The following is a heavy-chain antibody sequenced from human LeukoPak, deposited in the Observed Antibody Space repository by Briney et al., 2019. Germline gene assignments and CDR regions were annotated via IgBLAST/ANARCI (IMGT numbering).Heavy chain of an antibody. CDR3: ARYCSSTSCYRSPDAFDI. CDR2: ISGSGGST. D-gene: IGHD2-2*01. V-gene: IGHV3-23*01. Sequence: GGSLRLSCAASGFTFISYAMRWVRQAPGKGLEWVSAISGSGGSTYYADSVKGRFTISRDNSKNTLYLQMNSLRAEDTAVYYCARYCSSTSCYRSPDAFDIWGQGTMVTVSS. CDR1: GFTFISYA. J-gene: IGHJ3*02.